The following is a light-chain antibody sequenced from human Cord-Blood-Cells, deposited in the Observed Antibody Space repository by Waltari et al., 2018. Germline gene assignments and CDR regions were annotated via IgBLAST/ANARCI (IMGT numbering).Light chain of an antibody. CDR2: AAS. J-gene: IGKJ5*01. V-gene: IGKV1-39*01. CDR1: QSISRY. CDR3: QQSYSTPIT. Sequence: DIQMTQSPSSLSASVGDRVTITCRASQSISRYLNWYQQKPGKAPKLLIYAASSLQSGSPSSFSGRGSGTDVTLTISSLQPEDLATDYCQQSYSTPITFGQGTRLEIK.